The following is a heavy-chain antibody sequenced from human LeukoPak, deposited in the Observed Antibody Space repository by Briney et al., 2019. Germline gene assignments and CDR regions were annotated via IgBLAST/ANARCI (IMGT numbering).Heavy chain of an antibody. J-gene: IGHJ5*02. V-gene: IGHV4-59*01. D-gene: IGHD3-10*01. CDR3: ARDSGTTGEVKFDP. CDR2: IYYSGST. CDR1: GGSISSYY. Sequence: SETLSLTCTVSGGSISSYYWSWIRQPPGKGLEWIGYIYYSGSTNSDPSLKRRVTISLDTSKNQFSLRLSSVTAADTAVYYCARDSGTTGEVKFDPWGQGTLVTVSS.